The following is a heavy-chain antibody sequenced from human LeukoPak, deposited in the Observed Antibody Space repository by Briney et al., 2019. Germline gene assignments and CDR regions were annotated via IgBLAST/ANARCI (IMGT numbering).Heavy chain of an antibody. Sequence: GESLQISCKGSGYSFSNYWIGWVRQMPGKGLEWMGIIYPGDSDTRYSPSFQGQVTISADKSISTAYLQWSSLKASDTAMHYCARRGSTSYYYYGMDVWGQGTTVTVSS. CDR1: GYSFSNYW. J-gene: IGHJ6*02. CDR2: IYPGDSDT. V-gene: IGHV5-51*01. D-gene: IGHD1-1*01. CDR3: ARRGSTSYYYYGMDV.